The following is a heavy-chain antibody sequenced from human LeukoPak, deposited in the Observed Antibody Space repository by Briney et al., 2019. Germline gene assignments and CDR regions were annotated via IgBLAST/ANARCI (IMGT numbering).Heavy chain of an antibody. CDR2: ISYDGNNK. D-gene: IGHD2/OR15-2a*01. V-gene: IGHV3-30*18. CDR1: GFTFSSYG. CDR3: AKPSRDAFDI. Sequence: PGGSLRLSCAASGFTFSSYGVHWVRQAPGKGLEWVAVISYDGNNKYYADSVKGRFTISRDNSKNTLYLQMNSLRAEDTAVYYCAKPSRDAFDIWGQGTMVTVSS. J-gene: IGHJ3*02.